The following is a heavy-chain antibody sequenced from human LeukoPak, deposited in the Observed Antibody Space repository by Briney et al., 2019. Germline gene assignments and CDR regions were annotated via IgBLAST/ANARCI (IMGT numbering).Heavy chain of an antibody. D-gene: IGHD3-22*01. CDR2: INPNSGGT. V-gene: IGHV1-2*02. Sequence: ASVKVSCKASGYTFTGYYMHWVRQAPGQGLEWMGWINPNSGGTNYAQKFQGRVTMTRDTSTSTVYMELSSLRSEDTAVYYCARVYYDIAGLDYWGQGTLVTVSS. J-gene: IGHJ4*02. CDR1: GYTFTGYY. CDR3: ARVYYDIAGLDY.